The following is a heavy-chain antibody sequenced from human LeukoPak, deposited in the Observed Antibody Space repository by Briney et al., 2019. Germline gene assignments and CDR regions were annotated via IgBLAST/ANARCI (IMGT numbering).Heavy chain of an antibody. Sequence: PGGSLRLSCAASGFTFSTYSMNWVRQAPGKGLEWVSYISSSSSTIYYADSVKGRFTISRDNAKNTLYLQMNSLRAEDTAVYYCVKDRLLPHSPGDAFDIWGQGAMVTVSS. CDR1: GFTFSTYS. CDR3: VKDRLLPHSPGDAFDI. J-gene: IGHJ3*02. V-gene: IGHV3-48*04. D-gene: IGHD3-10*01. CDR2: ISSSSSTI.